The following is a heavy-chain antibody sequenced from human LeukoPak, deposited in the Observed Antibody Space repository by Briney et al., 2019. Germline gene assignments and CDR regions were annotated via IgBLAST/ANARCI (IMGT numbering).Heavy chain of an antibody. CDR2: INPSGGST. CDR3: ARDMGAYSGSGWEFDY. CDR1: GYIFTRYY. J-gene: IGHJ4*02. V-gene: IGHV1-46*01. Sequence: ASVKVSCKASGYIFTRYYMHWVRQAPGQGLEWMGIINPSGGSTSYAQKFQGRVTMTRDTSTSTVYMELSSLRSEDTAVYYCARDMGAYSGSGWEFDYWGQGTLVTVSS. D-gene: IGHD6-19*01.